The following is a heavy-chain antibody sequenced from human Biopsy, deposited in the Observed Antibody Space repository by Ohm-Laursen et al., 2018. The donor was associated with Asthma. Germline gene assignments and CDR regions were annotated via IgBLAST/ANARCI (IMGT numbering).Heavy chain of an antibody. CDR1: GGTFSSNS. V-gene: IGHV1-69*13. Sequence: ASVKGSCKASGGTFSSNSINWVRQAPGQGLEWMGRGIPIFGPTNYAQKFQGRVTISADDSTSTAYMELSSLSSEDTALYYCARGPEYVRSSGALDYWGQGTLVTVSS. CDR2: GIPIFGPT. J-gene: IGHJ4*02. D-gene: IGHD2-2*01. CDR3: ARGPEYVRSSGALDY.